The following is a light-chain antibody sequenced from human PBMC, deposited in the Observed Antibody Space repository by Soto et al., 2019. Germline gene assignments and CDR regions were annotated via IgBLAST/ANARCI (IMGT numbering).Light chain of an antibody. Sequence: DIQMTQSPSTLSASVGDRVTITCRASQSISSWLAWYQQKPGKAPKLLIYKASSLESGVLSRFSGSGSGTKFTLTISILQPNDFATYYGKQYNSNYAFGQGTKVVIK. CDR2: KAS. CDR1: QSISSW. J-gene: IGKJ2*01. V-gene: IGKV1-5*03. CDR3: KQYNSNYA.